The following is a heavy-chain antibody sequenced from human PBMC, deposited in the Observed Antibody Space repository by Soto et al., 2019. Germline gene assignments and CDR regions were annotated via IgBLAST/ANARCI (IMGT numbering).Heavy chain of an antibody. CDR2: ISYDGSNK. CDR3: AKDVSFLDHYYGMDV. J-gene: IGHJ6*02. Sequence: QVQLVESGGGVVQPGRSLRLSCAASGFTFSSYGMHWVRQAPGKGLEWVAVISYDGSNKYYADSVKGRFTISRDNSKNTLYLQMNSLRAEDTAVYYCAKDVSFLDHYYGMDVWGQGTTVTVSS. CDR1: GFTFSSYG. V-gene: IGHV3-30*18.